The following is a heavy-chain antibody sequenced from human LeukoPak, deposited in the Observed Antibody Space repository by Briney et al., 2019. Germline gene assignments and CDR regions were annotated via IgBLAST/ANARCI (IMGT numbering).Heavy chain of an antibody. Sequence: PSETLSLTCTVSGGSISSSSSYWGWIRQPPGKGLEWIGRIYYGGSLYYNPSLNSRVTISVDTSKNQFSLKLSSVTAADTAVYYCAREGFYSDSSGYYVFDSWGQGTLVTVSS. CDR1: GGSISSSSSY. CDR2: IYYGGSL. CDR3: AREGFYSDSSGYYVFDS. V-gene: IGHV4-39*07. D-gene: IGHD3-22*01. J-gene: IGHJ4*02.